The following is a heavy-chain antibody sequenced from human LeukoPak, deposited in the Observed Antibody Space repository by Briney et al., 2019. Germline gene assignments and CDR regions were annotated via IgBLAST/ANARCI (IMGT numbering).Heavy chain of an antibody. J-gene: IGHJ4*02. CDR2: IYYSGST. Sequence: SETLSLTCTVSGGSVSYYYWSCIRQPPGKGLEWIAYIYYSGSTNYNPSLKSRVTISVDTSKNQFSLKLSSVTAADTAVYYCAKANTYYYDSSGYPRLHFDYWGQGTLVTVSS. D-gene: IGHD3-22*01. CDR1: GGSVSYYY. CDR3: AKANTYYYDSSGYPRLHFDY. V-gene: IGHV4-59*08.